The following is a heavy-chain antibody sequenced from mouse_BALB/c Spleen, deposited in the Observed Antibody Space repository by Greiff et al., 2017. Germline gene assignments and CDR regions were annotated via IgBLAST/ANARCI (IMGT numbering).Heavy chain of an antibody. Sequence: EVQLMESGGGLVPPGGSLKLSCAASGFTFTSYTMSWVRQPPEKRLEWVAYISNGGGSTYYPDTVNGRFTISRDNAKNTLYLQMSSLKSEDTAMYYCARYDYLYAMGYWGQGTSGTGSA. V-gene: IGHV5-12-2*01. D-gene: IGHD2-4*01. CDR2: ISNGGGST. CDR3: ARYDYLYAMGY. J-gene: IGHJ4*01. CDR1: GFTFTSYT.